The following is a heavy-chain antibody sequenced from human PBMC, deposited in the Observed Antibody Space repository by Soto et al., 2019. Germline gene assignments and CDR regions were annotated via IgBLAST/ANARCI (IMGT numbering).Heavy chain of an antibody. V-gene: IGHV4-4*02. CDR1: GGSVSSDRW. CDR2: IHSYVST. D-gene: IGHD6-19*01. Sequence: QVQLQESGPGLVKPSGTLSLTCAVSGGSVSSDRWWTWVRQAPGKGLQWIGEIHSYVSTNYNPSRQCQVTLFVAIFKNSFSVSVSSVTAPDTAVYFCAGQWLAGYGAFEPWGQATQVTVSS. J-gene: IGHJ5*02. CDR3: AGQWLAGYGAFEP.